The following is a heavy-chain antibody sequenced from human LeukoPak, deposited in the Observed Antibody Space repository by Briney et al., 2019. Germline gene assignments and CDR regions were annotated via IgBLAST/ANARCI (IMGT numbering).Heavy chain of an antibody. V-gene: IGHV4-34*01. D-gene: IGHD6-19*01. CDR1: GGSFSGYY. Sequence: PSETLSLTCAVYGGSFSGYYWSWIRQPPGKGLEWIGEINHSGSTNYNPSLKSRVTISVDTSKNQFSLKLSSVTAADTAVYYCARPYSSGWYGSAFDIWGQGTMVTVSS. J-gene: IGHJ3*02. CDR2: INHSGST. CDR3: ARPYSSGWYGSAFDI.